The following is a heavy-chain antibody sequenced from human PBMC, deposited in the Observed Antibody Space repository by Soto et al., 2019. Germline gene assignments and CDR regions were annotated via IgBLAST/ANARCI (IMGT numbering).Heavy chain of an antibody. D-gene: IGHD3-22*01. Sequence: GGSLRLSCAASGFTFDDYTMHWVRQAPGKGLEWVSLISWDGGSTYYADSVKGRFTISRDNSKNSLYLQMNSLRTEDTALHYCAKDPTWGYYYDSSGFGYMDVWGQGTTVTVSS. J-gene: IGHJ6*02. CDR1: GFTFDDYT. CDR3: AKDPTWGYYYDSSGFGYMDV. V-gene: IGHV3-43*01. CDR2: ISWDGGST.